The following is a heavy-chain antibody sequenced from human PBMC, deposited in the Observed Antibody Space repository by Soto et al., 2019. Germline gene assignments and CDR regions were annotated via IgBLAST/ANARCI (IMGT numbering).Heavy chain of an antibody. D-gene: IGHD3-10*01. Sequence: SETLSLTCTVSGGSISSGDYYWSWIRQPPGKGLEWIGYIYYSGSTYYNPSLKSRVTISVDTSKNQFSLKLSSVTAADTAVYYCARSADYYYGSGSYGYWGQGTLVTVSS. CDR2: IYYSGST. J-gene: IGHJ4*02. V-gene: IGHV4-30-4*01. CDR3: ARSADYYYGSGSYGY. CDR1: GGSISSGDYY.